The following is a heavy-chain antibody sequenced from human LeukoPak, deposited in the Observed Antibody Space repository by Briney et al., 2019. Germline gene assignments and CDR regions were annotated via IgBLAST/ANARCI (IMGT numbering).Heavy chain of an antibody. D-gene: IGHD4-17*01. V-gene: IGHV6-1*01. Sequence: SQTLSLTYAISGDSVSNNSAAWNWLRQSPSRGLEWLGSTYYRSKWYNDYAVSVKSRITISPDTSKNQFSLQLNSVTPEDTAVYYCARDAYYGDPNYGMDVWGQGTTVTVSS. CDR3: ARDAYYGDPNYGMDV. J-gene: IGHJ6*02. CDR2: TYYRSKWYN. CDR1: GDSVSNNSAA.